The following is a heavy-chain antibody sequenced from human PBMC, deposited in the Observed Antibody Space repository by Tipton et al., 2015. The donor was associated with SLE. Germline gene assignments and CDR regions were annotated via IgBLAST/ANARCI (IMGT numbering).Heavy chain of an antibody. V-gene: IGHV3-49*04. CDR3: TRDVEAYGDYIY. J-gene: IGHJ4*02. Sequence: SLRLSCTGSGFTFGDYVLNWVRQAPGRGLEWVGFIRSETYGGTTEIAASLKGRFTISRDDSKGIAYLQMNSLRTEDTAIYYCTRDVEAYGDYIYGGQGTLVAVSS. CDR1: GFTFGDYV. D-gene: IGHD4-17*01. CDR2: IRSETYGGTT.